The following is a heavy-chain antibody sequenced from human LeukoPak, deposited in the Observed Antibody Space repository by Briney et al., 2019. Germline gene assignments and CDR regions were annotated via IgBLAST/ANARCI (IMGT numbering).Heavy chain of an antibody. CDR2: IWYDGSNK. V-gene: IGHV3-33*01. Sequence: HPGGSLRLSCAASGFTFSSYGMHWVRQAPGKGLEWVAVIWYDGSNKYYADSVKGRFTISRDNSKNTLYPQMNSLRAEDTAVYYCARDLQLWFPYYYYYGMDVWGQGTTVTVSS. J-gene: IGHJ6*02. CDR3: ARDLQLWFPYYYYYGMDV. CDR1: GFTFSSYG. D-gene: IGHD5-18*01.